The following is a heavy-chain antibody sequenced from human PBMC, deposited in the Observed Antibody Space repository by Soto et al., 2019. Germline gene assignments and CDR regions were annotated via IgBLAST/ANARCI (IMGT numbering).Heavy chain of an antibody. CDR2: ISAYNGNT. Sequence: ASVKVSCKASGYTFTSYGISWVRQAPGQGLEWMGWISAYNGNTNYAQKLQGRVTMTTDTSTSTAYMELRSLRSDDTAVYYCARDDTYYYGSGSYYFDYLGQGTLVTVSS. CDR3: ARDDTYYYGSGSYYFDY. V-gene: IGHV1-18*01. J-gene: IGHJ4*02. CDR1: GYTFTSYG. D-gene: IGHD3-10*01.